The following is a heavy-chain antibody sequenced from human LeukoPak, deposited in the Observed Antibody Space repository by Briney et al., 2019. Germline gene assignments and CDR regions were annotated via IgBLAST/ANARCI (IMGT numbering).Heavy chain of an antibody. CDR3: ARARGYSYGYAHAFDI. D-gene: IGHD5-18*01. V-gene: IGHV3-30*03. CDR2: ISYDGTNK. Sequence: PGGSLRLSCAASGFTFSSYGMHWVRQAPGKGLEWEAVISYDGTNKYYADSVKGRFTISRDSSKNSLYLQMNSLRARDTAVYYCARARGYSYGYAHAFDIWGQGTMVTVSS. J-gene: IGHJ3*02. CDR1: GFTFSSYG.